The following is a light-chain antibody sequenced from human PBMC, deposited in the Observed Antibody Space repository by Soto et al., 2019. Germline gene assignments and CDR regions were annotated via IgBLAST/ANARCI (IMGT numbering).Light chain of an antibody. V-gene: IGKV2-30*01. CDR2: KVS. Sequence: DVVMTQSPLSLPVTLGQPASISCRSSQSLVFSDGNTYLNWFQQRPGQSPRRLIYKVSNRDSGVPDRFSGSGSGTDSTLQISRVEAEDVGVYYCMQGTHWPPTFGQGTKVEIK. CDR3: MQGTHWPPT. J-gene: IGKJ1*01. CDR1: QSLVFSDGNTY.